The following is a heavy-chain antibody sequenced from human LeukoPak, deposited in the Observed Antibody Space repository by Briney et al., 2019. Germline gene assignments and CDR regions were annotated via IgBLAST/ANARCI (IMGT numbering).Heavy chain of an antibody. Sequence: ASVKVSCKASGYTFTSYGISWVRQAPGQGLEWMGWISAYNGNTNYAQKLQGRVTMTTDTSTSTAYMELRSLRSDDTAVYYCARDLIVVVPAAIDAFDIWGQGTMVTVSS. CDR1: GYTFTSYG. V-gene: IGHV1-18*01. J-gene: IGHJ3*02. CDR2: ISAYNGNT. CDR3: ARDLIVVVPAAIDAFDI. D-gene: IGHD2-2*02.